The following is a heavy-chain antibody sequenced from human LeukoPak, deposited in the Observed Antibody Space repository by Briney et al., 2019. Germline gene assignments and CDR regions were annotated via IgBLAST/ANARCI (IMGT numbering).Heavy chain of an antibody. CDR3: ARQGYSYGYVSFDY. Sequence: SETLSPTCTVSGGSISSYYRSWIRQPPGKGLEWIGYIYYSGSTNYNPSLKSRVTISVDTSKNQFSLKLSSATAADTAVYYCARQGYSYGYVSFDYWGQGTLVTVSS. J-gene: IGHJ4*02. D-gene: IGHD5-18*01. V-gene: IGHV4-59*08. CDR2: IYYSGST. CDR1: GGSISSYY.